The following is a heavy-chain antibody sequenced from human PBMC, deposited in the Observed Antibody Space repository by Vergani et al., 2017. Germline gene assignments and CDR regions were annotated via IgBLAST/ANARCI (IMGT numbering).Heavy chain of an antibody. V-gene: IGHV2-70*04. CDR3: ARIGAGNDAFDI. CDR2: IDWDDDK. D-gene: IGHD4/OR15-4a*01. J-gene: IGHJ3*02. CDR1: GFSLSTSGMR. Sequence: QVTLKESGPVLVKPTETLTLTCTFSGFSLSTSGMRVSWIRQPPGKALEWLARIDWDDDKFYSTSLKTRLTISKDTSKNQVVLTMTNMDPVDTATYYCARIGAGNDAFDIWGQGTMVTVSS.